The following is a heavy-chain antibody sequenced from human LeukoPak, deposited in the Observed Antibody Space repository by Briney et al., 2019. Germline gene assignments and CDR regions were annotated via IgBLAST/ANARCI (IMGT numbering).Heavy chain of an antibody. V-gene: IGHV4-31*11. CDR2: MYYSGRT. D-gene: IGHD6-6*01. CDR3: ARSYVLSRSSLSGVFGY. J-gene: IGHJ4*02. Sequence: NPSQTLSLTCGVSGGSISSGHYYWSWIRQHPGKGPEWIGYMYYSGRTYYNPSLRSRVTISGDTSKNQFSLRITSVTAADTAVYYCARSYVLSRSSLSGVFGYWGQGTLVTVSS. CDR1: GGSISSGHYY.